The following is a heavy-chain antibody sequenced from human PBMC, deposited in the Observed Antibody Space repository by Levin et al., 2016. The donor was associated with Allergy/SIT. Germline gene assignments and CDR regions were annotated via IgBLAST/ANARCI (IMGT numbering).Heavy chain of an antibody. V-gene: IGHV4-39*01. CDR1: GGSISSSSYY. CDR3: ARHIGSGPQPVDY. CDR2: IYYSGST. D-gene: IGHD1-14*01. Sequence: SETLSLTCTVSGGSISSSSYYWGWIRQPPGKGLEWIGSIYYSGSTYYNPSLKSRVTISVDTSKNQFSLKLSSVTAADTAVYYCARHIGSGPQPVDYWGQGTLVTVSS. J-gene: IGHJ4*02.